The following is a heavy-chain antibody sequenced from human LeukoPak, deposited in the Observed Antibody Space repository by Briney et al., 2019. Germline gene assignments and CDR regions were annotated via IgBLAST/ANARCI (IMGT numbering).Heavy chain of an antibody. CDR3: AKWLYSGKYWTGKDYFDY. Sequence: GTSLRPSCAASGFTFNNYGMHWVRQAPGKGLEWVAVISHDGSDKYYADSVKGRFTISRDNSKNTLYLQMDSLRVEDTAVYYCAKWLYSGKYWTGKDYFDYWGPGTLVTVSS. CDR2: ISHDGSDK. V-gene: IGHV3-30*18. D-gene: IGHD1-26*01. CDR1: GFTFNNYG. J-gene: IGHJ4*02.